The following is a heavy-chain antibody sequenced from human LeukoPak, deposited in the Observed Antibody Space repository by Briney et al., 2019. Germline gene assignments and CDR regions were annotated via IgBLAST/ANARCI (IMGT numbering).Heavy chain of an antibody. Sequence: RAGGSLRLSCAASGFTVSSNYMSWVRQAPGKGLEWVSVIYSGGSTYYADSVKGRFTISRDNSMNTLYLQMNSLRAEDTAVYYCAGGYYDILTGYYVAYDYWGQGTLVTVSS. CDR3: AGGYYDILTGYYVAYDY. D-gene: IGHD3-9*01. V-gene: IGHV3-66*01. CDR1: GFTVSSNY. J-gene: IGHJ4*02. CDR2: IYSGGST.